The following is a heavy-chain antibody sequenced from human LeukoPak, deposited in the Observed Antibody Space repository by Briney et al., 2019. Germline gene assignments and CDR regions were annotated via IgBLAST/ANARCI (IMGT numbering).Heavy chain of an antibody. Sequence: PGGSLRLSXAASGFTFSSYWMSWVRQAPGKGLEWVANIKQDGSEKYYVDSVKGRFTISRDNAKNSLYLQMNSLRAEDTAVYYCARAEYCSGGSCYRIWGQGTLVTVSS. CDR2: IKQDGSEK. CDR3: ARAEYCSGGSCYRI. D-gene: IGHD2-15*01. J-gene: IGHJ4*02. CDR1: GFTFSSYW. V-gene: IGHV3-7*01.